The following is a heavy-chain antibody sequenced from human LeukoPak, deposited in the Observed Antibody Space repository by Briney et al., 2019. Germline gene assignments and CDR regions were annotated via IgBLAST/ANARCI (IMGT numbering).Heavy chain of an antibody. CDR3: ARGLKYQLLHDAFDI. CDR1: GFTFSSYS. J-gene: IGHJ3*02. D-gene: IGHD2-2*01. V-gene: IGHV3-21*01. CDR2: ISGTSDYI. Sequence: GGSLRLSCAASGFTFSSYSMNWVRQSPGKGLEWVSSISGTSDYIYYADSVKGRFTISRDNSKNTLYLQMNSLRAEDTAVYYCARGLKYQLLHDAFDIWGQGTMVTVSS.